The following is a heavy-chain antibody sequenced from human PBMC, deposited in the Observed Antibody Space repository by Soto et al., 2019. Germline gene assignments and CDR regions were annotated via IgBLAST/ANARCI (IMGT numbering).Heavy chain of an antibody. CDR2: IIPIFGTA. D-gene: IGHD5-12*01. CDR1: GGTFSSYA. J-gene: IGHJ5*02. Sequence: VKVSCKASGGTFSSYAISWVRQAPGQGLEWMGGIIPIFGTANYAQKFQGRVTITADESTSTAYMELSSLRSEDTAVYYCARHAGATLNCFDPWGQGTLVTVSS. V-gene: IGHV1-69*13. CDR3: ARHAGATLNCFDP.